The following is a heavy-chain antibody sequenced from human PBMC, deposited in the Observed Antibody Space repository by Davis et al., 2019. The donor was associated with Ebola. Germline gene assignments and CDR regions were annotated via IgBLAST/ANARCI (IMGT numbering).Heavy chain of an antibody. D-gene: IGHD4-17*01. CDR3: ASGDFAEVPS. V-gene: IGHV1-18*04. J-gene: IGHJ5*02. CDR2: MNVYTGIA. Sequence: ASAKVSCKASGYTFTTYGITWLLQAPGQGLEWMGWMNVYTGIADYAQKFQDRITVTTDTSTSTAYMELRNLRSDDSAVYYCASGDFAEVPSWGKGTPVTVSS. CDR1: GYTFTTYG.